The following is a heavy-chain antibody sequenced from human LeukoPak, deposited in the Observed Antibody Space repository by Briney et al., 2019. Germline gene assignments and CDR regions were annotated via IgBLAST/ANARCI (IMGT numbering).Heavy chain of an antibody. CDR2: INSDGSST. Sequence: GGSLRLSCAASGFTFSSYWVHWVRQAPGKGLVWVSRINSDGSSTSYADSVKGRFTISRDNAKNTLYLQMNSLRAEDTAVYYCARAGIVGATRGAFDIWGQGTMVTVSS. CDR1: GFTFSSYW. CDR3: ARAGIVGATRGAFDI. J-gene: IGHJ3*02. D-gene: IGHD1-26*01. V-gene: IGHV3-74*01.